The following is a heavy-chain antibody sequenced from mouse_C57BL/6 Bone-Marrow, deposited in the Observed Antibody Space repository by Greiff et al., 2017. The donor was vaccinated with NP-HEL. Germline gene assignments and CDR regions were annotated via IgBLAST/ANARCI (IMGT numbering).Heavy chain of an antibody. V-gene: IGHV1-59*01. Sequence: QVQLQQPGAELVRPGTSVKLSCKASGYTFTSYWMHWVKQRPGQGLEWIGVIDPSDSYTNYNQKFKGKATLTVDTSSSTAYMQLSSLTSEDSAVYYCARVLGGVDYWGQGTSVTVSS. J-gene: IGHJ4*01. CDR3: ARVLGGVDY. CDR2: IDPSDSYT. CDR1: GYTFTSYW.